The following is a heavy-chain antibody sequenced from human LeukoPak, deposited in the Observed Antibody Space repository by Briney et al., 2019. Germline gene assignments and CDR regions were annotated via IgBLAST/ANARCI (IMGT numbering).Heavy chain of an antibody. Sequence: SETLSLTCTVSGGSISSYYWSWNRQPAGKGLEWIGRIYTSGSTNYNPSLKSRVTMSVDTSKNQFSLKLSSVTAADTAVYYCARGGRIQLWETKYYFDYWGQGTLVTVSS. V-gene: IGHV4-4*07. CDR2: IYTSGST. J-gene: IGHJ4*02. CDR3: ARGGRIQLWETKYYFDY. D-gene: IGHD5-18*01. CDR1: GGSISSYY.